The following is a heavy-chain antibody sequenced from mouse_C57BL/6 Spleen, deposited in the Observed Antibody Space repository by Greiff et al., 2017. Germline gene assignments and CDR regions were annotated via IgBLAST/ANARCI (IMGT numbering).Heavy chain of an antibody. CDR1: GFTFSSYA. CDR2: ISDGGSYT. Sequence: DVQLVESGGGLVKPGGSLKLSCAASGFTFSSYAMSWVRQTPEKRLEWVATISDGGSYTYYPDNVKGRFTISRDNAKNNLYLQMSHLKSEDTAMYYCAREMGNWFAYWGQGTLVTVSA. V-gene: IGHV5-4*01. J-gene: IGHJ3*01. CDR3: AREMGNWFAY.